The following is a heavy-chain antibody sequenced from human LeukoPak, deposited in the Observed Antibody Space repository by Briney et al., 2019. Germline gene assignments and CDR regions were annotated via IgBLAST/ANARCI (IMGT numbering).Heavy chain of an antibody. J-gene: IGHJ4*02. D-gene: IGHD2-21*02. CDR2: ISYSGST. Sequence: SETLSLTCTVSGGSISSSSYYWGWIRQPPGKGLEWIGSISYSGSTSYNPSLKSRVTISVDTSKNQFSLKLSSVTAADTAVYYCARVVAYCGGDCYPYPDYWGQGTLVTVSS. CDR1: GGSISSSSYY. V-gene: IGHV4-39*01. CDR3: ARVVAYCGGDCYPYPDY.